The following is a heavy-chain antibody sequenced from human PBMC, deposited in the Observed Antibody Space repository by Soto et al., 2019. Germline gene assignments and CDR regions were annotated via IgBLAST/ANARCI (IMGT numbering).Heavy chain of an antibody. J-gene: IGHJ4*02. Sequence: QVQLVQSGAEVKKPGASVKVSCKASGYTFTSYGISWVRQAPGQGLEWMGWISAYNGNTNYAQKLQGRVTMTTDTSTSTAYMELRSLRSDDTAVYYCARDEQGITMVRGVIFLPQSDYWGQGTLVTVSS. CDR3: ARDEQGITMVRGVIFLPQSDY. V-gene: IGHV1-18*01. CDR1: GYTFTSYG. D-gene: IGHD3-10*01. CDR2: ISAYNGNT.